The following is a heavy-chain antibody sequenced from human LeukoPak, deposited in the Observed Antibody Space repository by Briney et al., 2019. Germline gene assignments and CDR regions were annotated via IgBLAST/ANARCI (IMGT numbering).Heavy chain of an antibody. D-gene: IGHD1-26*01. Sequence: PGGSLRLFCAASGFTFSSYWMSWVRQAPGKGLEWVANIKQDGSEKYYVDSVKGRFTISRDNAKNSLYLQMNSLRAEDTAVYYCARDFTILVGATPDAFDIWGQGTMVTVSS. V-gene: IGHV3-7*01. CDR2: IKQDGSEK. J-gene: IGHJ3*02. CDR1: GFTFSSYW. CDR3: ARDFTILVGATPDAFDI.